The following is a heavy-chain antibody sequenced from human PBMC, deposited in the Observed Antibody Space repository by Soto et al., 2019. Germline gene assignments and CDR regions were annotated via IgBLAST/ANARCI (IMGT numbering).Heavy chain of an antibody. Sequence: PGGSLRLSCAASGFTFSSYSMNWVRQAPGKGLEWVSYISSSSSTTYYADSVKGRFTISRDNAKNTLYLQMNSLRAEDTAVYYCAKAMDGGWELLVLFDYWGQGTLVTVSS. J-gene: IGHJ4*02. CDR1: GFTFSSYS. V-gene: IGHV3-48*01. CDR2: ISSSSSTT. D-gene: IGHD1-26*01. CDR3: AKAMDGGWELLVLFDY.